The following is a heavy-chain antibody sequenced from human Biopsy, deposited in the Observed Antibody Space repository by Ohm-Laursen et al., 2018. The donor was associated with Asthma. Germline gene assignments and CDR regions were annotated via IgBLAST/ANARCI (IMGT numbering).Heavy chain of an antibody. CDR1: GYTFNSAG. J-gene: IGHJ6*02. V-gene: IGHV1-18*01. Sequence: SVKVSCKTSGYTFNSAGITWVRQAPGQGLEWMGWISVYNGNTKVAQKLQDRVTMITDTSTSTAYMELRSLRSGDTALYFCARAVDYSHYYGIDVWGQGTTVTVS. CDR2: ISVYNGNT. D-gene: IGHD3-10*01. CDR3: ARAVDYSHYYGIDV.